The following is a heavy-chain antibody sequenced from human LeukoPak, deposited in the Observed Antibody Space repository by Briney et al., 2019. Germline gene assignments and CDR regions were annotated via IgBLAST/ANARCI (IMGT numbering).Heavy chain of an antibody. Sequence: GESLRLSCAASGFTFSSYEMNWVRQAPGKGLEWVSYISSSGSTIYYADSVKGRFTISRDNAKNSLYLQMNSLRAEDTAVYYCAREKQWLVLGDWGQGTLATVSS. CDR3: AREKQWLVLGD. CDR1: GFTFSSYE. J-gene: IGHJ4*02. V-gene: IGHV3-48*03. CDR2: ISSSGSTI. D-gene: IGHD6-19*01.